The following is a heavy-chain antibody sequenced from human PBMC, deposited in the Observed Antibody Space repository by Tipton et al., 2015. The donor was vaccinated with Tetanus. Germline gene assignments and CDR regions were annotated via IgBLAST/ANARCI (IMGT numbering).Heavy chain of an antibody. D-gene: IGHD3-10*01. Sequence: TLSLTCTVSGGSIRSGDHQWNWIRQTPGKGLEWIGYVNYTGSTDYNPSLKSRVTISVDTSKSQFSLRLTSVTAADTDVYYCARSKLLWFGASLSVFDSWGHGTLVTLSA. CDR1: GGSIRSGDHQ. CDR3: ARSKLLWFGASLSVFDS. V-gene: IGHV4-61*08. J-gene: IGHJ5*01. CDR2: VNYTGST.